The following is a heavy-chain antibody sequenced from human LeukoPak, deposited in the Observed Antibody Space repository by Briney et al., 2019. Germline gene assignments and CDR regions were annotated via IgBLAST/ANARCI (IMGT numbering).Heavy chain of an antibody. V-gene: IGHV4-4*07. D-gene: IGHD6-13*01. CDR3: AGESGIIIRAYYYYGMDV. J-gene: IGHJ6*02. CDR1: GGSISSYY. CDR2: IYTSGST. Sequence: SETLSLTCTVSGGSISSYYWSWIRQPAGKGLEWIGRIYTSGSTNYNPSLKSRVTMPVDTSKNQFSLKLSSVTAADTAVYYCAGESGIIIRAYYYYGMDVWGQGTTVTVSS.